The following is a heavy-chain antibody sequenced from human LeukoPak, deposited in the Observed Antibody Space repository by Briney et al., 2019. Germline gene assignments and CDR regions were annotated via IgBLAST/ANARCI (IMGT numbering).Heavy chain of an antibody. J-gene: IGHJ5*02. CDR1: GFTFSSYW. CDR3: AKDIPLAGEEEGPNWFDP. Sequence: PGGSLRLSCAASGFTFSSYWMSWVRQAPGKGLEWVANIKQDGSEKYYVDSVKGRFTISRDNAKSSLYLQMNSLRAEDTAVYYCAKDIPLAGEEEGPNWFDPWGQGTLVTVSS. CDR2: IKQDGSEK. D-gene: IGHD6-19*01. V-gene: IGHV3-7*03.